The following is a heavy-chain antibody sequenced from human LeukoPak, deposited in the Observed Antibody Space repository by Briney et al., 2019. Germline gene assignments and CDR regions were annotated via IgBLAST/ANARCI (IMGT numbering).Heavy chain of an antibody. V-gene: IGHV1-2*04. J-gene: IGHJ3*02. CDR2: INPNSGGT. D-gene: IGHD3-9*01. CDR3: ARAHDILTGYYRPFGAFDI. CDR1: GYTFIGYY. Sequence: ASVKVSSTASGYTFIGYYMHWVRQAPGQGLEWMGWINPNSGGTHYAQKFQDWVTMTRDTSISTAYMESSRLRSDDTAVYYCARAHDILTGYYRPFGAFDIWGQGTMVTVSS.